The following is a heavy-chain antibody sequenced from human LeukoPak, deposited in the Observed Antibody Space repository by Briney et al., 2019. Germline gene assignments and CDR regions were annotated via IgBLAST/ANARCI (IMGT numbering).Heavy chain of an antibody. Sequence: PSETLSLTCTVSGGSISSYYWSWIRQPPGKGLEWIGYIYYSGSTNYNPSLKSRVTISVDTSKNQFSLKLSSVTAADTAVYYCARVGIVGATGWFDPWGQGTLVTVSS. D-gene: IGHD1-26*01. J-gene: IGHJ5*02. CDR2: IYYSGST. CDR3: ARVGIVGATGWFDP. CDR1: GGSISSYY. V-gene: IGHV4-59*01.